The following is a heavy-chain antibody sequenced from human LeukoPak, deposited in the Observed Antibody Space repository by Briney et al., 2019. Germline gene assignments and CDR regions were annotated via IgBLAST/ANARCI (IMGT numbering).Heavy chain of an antibody. J-gene: IGHJ4*02. V-gene: IGHV4-39*07. Sequence: PSETLSLTCTVSGGSISSSSYYWGWVRQPPGKGLEWIGSIYYSGSTYYNPSLKSRVTISVDTSKNQFSLKLSSVTAADTAVYYCARDVYDSSGYPGYFDYWGQGTLVTVSS. CDR2: IYYSGST. CDR1: GGSISSSSYY. D-gene: IGHD3-22*01. CDR3: ARDVYDSSGYPGYFDY.